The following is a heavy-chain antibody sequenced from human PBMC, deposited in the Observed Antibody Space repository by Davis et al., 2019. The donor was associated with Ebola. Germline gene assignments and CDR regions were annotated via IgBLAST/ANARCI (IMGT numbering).Heavy chain of an antibody. D-gene: IGHD2-2*01. Sequence: AASVKVSCKASGGTFSSYAISWVRQAPGQGLEWMGGIIPIFGTANYAQKFQGRVTITADESTSTAYMELSSLRSEDTAVYYCARDIVVAGGWFDPWGQGTLVTVSS. CDR3: ARDIVVAGGWFDP. V-gene: IGHV1-69*13. CDR2: IIPIFGTA. J-gene: IGHJ5*02. CDR1: GGTFSSYA.